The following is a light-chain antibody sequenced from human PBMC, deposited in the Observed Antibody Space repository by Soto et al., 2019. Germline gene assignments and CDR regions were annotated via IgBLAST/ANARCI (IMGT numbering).Light chain of an antibody. CDR3: QQYGSSIT. CDR2: GAS. V-gene: IGKV3-15*01. J-gene: IGKJ5*01. CDR1: QSVSSN. Sequence: EIVMTQSPATLSVSPGERATLSCRASQSVSSNLAWYQQKPGQAPRLLIYGASTRATGIPARFIGSGSGTDFTLTISRMEPEDFAVYYCQQYGSSITFGQGTRLEIK.